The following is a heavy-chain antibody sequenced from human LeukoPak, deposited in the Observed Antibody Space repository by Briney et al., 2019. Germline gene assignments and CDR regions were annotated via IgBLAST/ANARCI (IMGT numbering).Heavy chain of an antibody. Sequence: PGGSLRLSCAASGFTFSSYSMNWVRQAPGKGLEWVSSISSSSSYICYADSVKGRFTISRDNAKNSLYLQMNSLRAEDTAVYYCARGGSDYGDYGYNWFDPWGQGTLVTVSS. CDR3: ARGGSDYGDYGYNWFDP. J-gene: IGHJ5*02. CDR1: GFTFSSYS. CDR2: ISSSSSYI. V-gene: IGHV3-21*01. D-gene: IGHD4-17*01.